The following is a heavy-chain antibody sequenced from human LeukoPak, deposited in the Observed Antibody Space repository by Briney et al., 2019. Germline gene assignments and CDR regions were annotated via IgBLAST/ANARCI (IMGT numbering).Heavy chain of an antibody. Sequence: GGSLRLSCAASGFTFSSYSMKWVRQAPGKGLEWVSSISSSSSYIYYADSVKGRFTISRDNAKHSLYLKMNSLRAEDTAVYYCARDPSSDRRYGTDNWFVPWGQGTLVTVSS. J-gene: IGHJ5*02. CDR2: ISSSSSYI. V-gene: IGHV3-21*01. CDR3: ARDPSSDRRYGTDNWFVP. CDR1: GFTFSSYS. D-gene: IGHD3-9*01.